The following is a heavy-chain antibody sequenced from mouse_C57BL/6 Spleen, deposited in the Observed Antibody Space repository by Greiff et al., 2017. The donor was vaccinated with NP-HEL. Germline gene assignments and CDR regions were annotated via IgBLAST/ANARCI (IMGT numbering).Heavy chain of an antibody. Sequence: DVMLVESGGDLVKPGGSLKLSCAASGFTFSSYGMSWVRQTPDKRLEWVATISSGGSYTYYPDSVKGRFTISRDNAKNTLYLQMSSLKSEDTAMYYCASGSFSDYWGQGTSVTVSS. D-gene: IGHD1-2*01. V-gene: IGHV5-6*02. CDR2: ISSGGSYT. CDR1: GFTFSSYG. CDR3: ASGSFSDY. J-gene: IGHJ4*01.